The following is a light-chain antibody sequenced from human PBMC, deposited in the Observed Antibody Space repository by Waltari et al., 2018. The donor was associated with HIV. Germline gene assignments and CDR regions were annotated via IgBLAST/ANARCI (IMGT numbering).Light chain of an antibody. CDR2: ANN. CDR3: QSHDTSLSGYVI. CDR1: SSNLGTGYD. V-gene: IGLV1-40*01. Sequence: QSVLTQPPSVSGATGQRVTISCTGSSSNLGTGYDVHWYQQLPGTAPKLLIYANNHRPSGVPDRFSGSKSGTSASLAITGLQAEDEAYYYCQSHDTSLSGYVIFGGGTKLTVL. J-gene: IGLJ2*01.